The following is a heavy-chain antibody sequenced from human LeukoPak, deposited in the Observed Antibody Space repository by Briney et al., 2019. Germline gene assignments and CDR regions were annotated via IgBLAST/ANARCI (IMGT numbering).Heavy chain of an antibody. Sequence: GGSLRLSCAASGFTFSSYAMHWVRQAPGKGLEWVAVISFDGSKKYYADSVKGRFTISRDNSKNTLYLQMNSLRAEDTAVYYCARDRITGTPYWGQGTLVTVSS. V-gene: IGHV3-30*14. CDR1: GFTFSSYA. D-gene: IGHD1-7*01. J-gene: IGHJ4*02. CDR2: ISFDGSKK. CDR3: ARDRITGTPY.